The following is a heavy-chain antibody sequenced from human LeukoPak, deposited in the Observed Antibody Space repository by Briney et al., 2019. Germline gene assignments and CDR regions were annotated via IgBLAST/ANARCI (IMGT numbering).Heavy chain of an antibody. CDR3: ASGGRSAFDI. CDR2: IYSGGST. D-gene: IGHD3-16*01. Sequence: GGSLRLSCAASGFTASSNYMSWVRQAPGKWLERGSVIYSGGSTYYADSVKGRFTISRDNSKNTLYLQMNSLRAEDTAVYYCASGGRSAFDIWGQGTMVTVSS. V-gene: IGHV3-66*01. CDR1: GFTASSNY. J-gene: IGHJ3*02.